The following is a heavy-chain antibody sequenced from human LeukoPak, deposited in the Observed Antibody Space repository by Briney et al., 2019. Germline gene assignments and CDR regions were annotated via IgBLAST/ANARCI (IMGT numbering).Heavy chain of an antibody. CDR3: ARHVNQEQLGGDY. D-gene: IGHD6-6*01. Sequence: YWSWIRQHPGKGLEWMGIIYPGDSDTRYSPSFQGQVTISADKSISTAYLQWSSLKASDTAMYYCARHVNQEQLGGDYWGQGTLVTVSS. J-gene: IGHJ4*02. V-gene: IGHV5-51*01. CDR1: YW. CDR2: IYPGDSDT.